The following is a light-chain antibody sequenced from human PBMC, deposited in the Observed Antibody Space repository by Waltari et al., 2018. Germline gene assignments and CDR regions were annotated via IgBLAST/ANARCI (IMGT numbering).Light chain of an antibody. CDR3: QQYNSPWT. CDR1: QSIGSW. Sequence: DIQMTQSPSTLSASVGDRVTITCRASQSIGSWLAWYQQKPGKAPKLLIYKASSLESGVPSRFSGSGSGTECTLTIIRLQPDDFATYYCQQYNSPWTFGQGTKVEI. V-gene: IGKV1-5*03. J-gene: IGKJ1*01. CDR2: KAS.